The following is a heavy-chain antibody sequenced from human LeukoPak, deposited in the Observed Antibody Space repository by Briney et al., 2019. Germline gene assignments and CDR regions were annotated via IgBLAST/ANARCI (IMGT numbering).Heavy chain of an antibody. V-gene: IGHV1-8*01. CDR1: GYTFTSYD. Sequence: ASVKVSCKASGYTFTSYDINWVRQATGQGLEWMGWMNPNSGNTGYAQKFQGRVTMTRNTSISTAYMELSSLRSEDTAVYYCARVASELLWFGELLYPRRFDPWGQGTLVTVSS. D-gene: IGHD3-10*01. CDR2: MNPNSGNT. J-gene: IGHJ5*02. CDR3: ARVASELLWFGELLYPRRFDP.